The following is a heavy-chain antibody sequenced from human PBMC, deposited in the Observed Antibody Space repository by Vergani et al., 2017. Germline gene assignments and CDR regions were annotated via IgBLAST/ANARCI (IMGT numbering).Heavy chain of an antibody. CDR2: IRYDGSNK. CDR3: AKDTAYILTGYPRDHYYYYGMDV. J-gene: IGHJ6*02. Sequence: QVQLVESGGGVVQPGGSLRLSCAASGFTFSSYGMHWVRQAPGKGLEWVAFIRYDGSNKYYADSVKGRFTISRDNSKNTLYLQMNSLRAEDTAVYYCAKDTAYILTGYPRDHYYYYGMDVWGQGTTVTVSS. V-gene: IGHV3-30*02. D-gene: IGHD3-9*01. CDR1: GFTFSSYG.